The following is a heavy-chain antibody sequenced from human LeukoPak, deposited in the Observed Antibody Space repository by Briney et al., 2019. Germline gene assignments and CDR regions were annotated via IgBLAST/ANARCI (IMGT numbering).Heavy chain of an antibody. Sequence: PGGSLRLSCAASGFTFSISALHWVRQAPGKGLEWVSGISVSGGSIYYADSVTGRFTISRDNSKDTLYLQMNSLRVEDTALYYCAKEHSVLTMMRGLDSWGQGTLVTVSS. CDR2: ISVSGGSI. D-gene: IGHD3-22*01. V-gene: IGHV3-23*01. CDR1: GFTFSISA. J-gene: IGHJ4*02. CDR3: AKEHSVLTMMRGLDS.